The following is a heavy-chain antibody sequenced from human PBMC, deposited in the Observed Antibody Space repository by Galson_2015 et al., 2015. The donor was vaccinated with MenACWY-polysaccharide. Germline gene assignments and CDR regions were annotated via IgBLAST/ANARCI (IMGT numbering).Heavy chain of an antibody. D-gene: IGHD3-16*02. Sequence: SVKVSCKASGYTFRSYEIKWVRQATGQGLEWMGWMNPNSGNTHYAQKFQGRITMTKNTSISTIYMDLSSLRSEDSAVYYCARGRGYVAHLWGGYRYRAAAFDMWCQGTVVTASS. J-gene: IGHJ3*02. V-gene: IGHV1-8*01. CDR3: ARGRGYVAHLWGGYRYRAAAFDM. CDR1: GYTFRSYE. CDR2: MNPNSGNT.